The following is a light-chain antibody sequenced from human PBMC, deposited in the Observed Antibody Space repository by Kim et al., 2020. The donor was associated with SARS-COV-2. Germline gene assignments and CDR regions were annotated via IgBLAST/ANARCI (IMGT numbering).Light chain of an antibody. CDR1: QDISDR. V-gene: IGKV1-9*01. CDR3: QQVELYPS. J-gene: IGKJ3*01. CDR2: AAS. Sequence: SASVGDRVTITCRASQDISDRLAWYQQRPGTAPKLLILAASTLHAGVPSRFSGGGTGTEFSLTIASLQPEDFATYYCQQVELYPSFGPGTKVDIK.